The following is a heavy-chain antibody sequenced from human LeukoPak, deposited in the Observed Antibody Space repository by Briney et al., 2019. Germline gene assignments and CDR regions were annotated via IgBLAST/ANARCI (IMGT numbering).Heavy chain of an antibody. Sequence: PSETLSLTCTVSGGSISSYYWSWIRQPPGKGLEWIGYIYYSGSTNYNPSLKSRVTISVDTSKNQFSLKLSSVTAADTAVYYCVRSMYSSSWYSPVDYWGQGTLVTVSS. V-gene: IGHV4-59*01. CDR3: VRSMYSSSWYSPVDY. D-gene: IGHD6-13*01. CDR1: GGSISSYY. J-gene: IGHJ4*02. CDR2: IYYSGST.